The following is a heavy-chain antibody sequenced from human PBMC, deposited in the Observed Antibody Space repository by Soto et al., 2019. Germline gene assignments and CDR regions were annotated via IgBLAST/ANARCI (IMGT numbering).Heavy chain of an antibody. CDR2: INPNSGGT. J-gene: IGHJ6*02. Sequence: GASVKVSCKASGYTFTGYYMHWVRQAPGQGLEWMGWINPNSGGTNYAQKFQGWVTMTRDTSISTAYMELSRLRSDDTAVYYCARDRHYDILTGYDYGMDVWGQGTTVTVSS. D-gene: IGHD3-9*01. CDR1: GYTFTGYY. V-gene: IGHV1-2*04. CDR3: ARDRHYDILTGYDYGMDV.